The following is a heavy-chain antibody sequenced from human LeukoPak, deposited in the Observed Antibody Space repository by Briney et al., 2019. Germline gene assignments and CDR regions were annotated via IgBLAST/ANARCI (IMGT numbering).Heavy chain of an antibody. CDR1: GFTFSSYA. CDR3: AKNHGSGSYYNFGFDY. V-gene: IGHV3-23*01. D-gene: IGHD3-10*01. CDR2: ISGSGGST. Sequence: GGSLRLSCAASGFTFSSYAMSWVRQAPGKGLEWVSAISGSGGSTYYADSVKGRFTISRDNSKNTLYLQMNSLRAEDTAVYYCAKNHGSGSYYNFGFDYWGQGTLATVSS. J-gene: IGHJ4*02.